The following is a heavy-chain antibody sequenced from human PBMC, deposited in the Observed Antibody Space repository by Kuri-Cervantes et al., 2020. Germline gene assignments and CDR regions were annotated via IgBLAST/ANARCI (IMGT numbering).Heavy chain of an antibody. D-gene: IGHD2-8*02. CDR2: ISSSSSYI. CDR3: ARDPGGHFDY. CDR1: GFTFSSYS. V-gene: IGHV3-21*01. Sequence: GESLKISCAASGFTFSSYSMNWVRQAPGKGLEWVSSISSSSSYIYYADSVKGRFTISRDNAKNSLYLQMNSLRAEDTAVYYCARDPGGHFDYWGQGTLVTVSS. J-gene: IGHJ4*02.